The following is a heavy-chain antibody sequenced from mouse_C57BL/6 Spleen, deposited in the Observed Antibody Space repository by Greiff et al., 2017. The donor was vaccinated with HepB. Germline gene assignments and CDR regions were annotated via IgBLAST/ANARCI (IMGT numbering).Heavy chain of an antibody. CDR2: INPSTGGT. V-gene: IGHV1-42*01. D-gene: IGHD4-1*01. CDR3: ARMGNWDFDY. CDR1: GYSFTGYY. J-gene: IGHJ2*01. Sequence: VQLQQSGPELVKPGASVKISCKASGYSFTGYYMNWVKQSPEKSLEWIGEINPSTGGTTYNQKFKAKATLTVDKSSSTAYMQLKSLTSEDSAVYYCARMGNWDFDYWGQGTTLTVSS.